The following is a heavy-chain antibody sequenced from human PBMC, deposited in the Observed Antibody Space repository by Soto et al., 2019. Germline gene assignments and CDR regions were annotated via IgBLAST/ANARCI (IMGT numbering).Heavy chain of an antibody. CDR2: ISPFNGNT. CDR1: GYPFTHYG. V-gene: IGHV1-18*01. J-gene: IGHJ6*02. CDR3: ARDQSFDRTYYYGIDV. Sequence: QVQLVQSGAEVKMPGASVRVSCKSSGYPFTHYGITWIRQAPGQGLEWMGWISPFNGNTNYGQTVQGRVTLTTETPTNXVYMELRSLRSDDTAVYYCARDQSFDRTYYYGIDVWGQGTTVTVSS.